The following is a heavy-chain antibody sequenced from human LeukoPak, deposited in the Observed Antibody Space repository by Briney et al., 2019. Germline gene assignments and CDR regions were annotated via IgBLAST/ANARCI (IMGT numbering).Heavy chain of an antibody. CDR2: IYRGGST. CDR3: ARDGGSYGMGAFDI. V-gene: IGHV3-66*01. Sequence: GGSLRLSCAASGFTVSSTYMSWVRQAPGKGLEWVSVIYRGGSTYYADSVKGRFTISRDNSKNTLYLQMNSPRVEDTALNYCARDGGSYGMGAFDIWGQGTVVTVSS. CDR1: GFTVSSTY. D-gene: IGHD1-26*01. J-gene: IGHJ3*02.